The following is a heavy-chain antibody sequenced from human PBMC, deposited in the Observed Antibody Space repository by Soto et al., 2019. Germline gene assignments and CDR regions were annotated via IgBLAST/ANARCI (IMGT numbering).Heavy chain of an antibody. J-gene: IGHJ6*02. CDR1: GFTFSVYA. CDR3: ASLGVGDWANYYYYYGMDV. CDR2: VTANGGST. D-gene: IGHD2-21*02. Sequence: GSLRLSCAATGFTFSVYAMTWVRQAPGKGLEWVSAVTANGGSTYSADSVRGGFTISRDNSKNTLFLQMNSLRAEDTAVDYCASLGVGDWANYYYYYGMDVWGQGTKVTVSS. V-gene: IGHV3-23*01.